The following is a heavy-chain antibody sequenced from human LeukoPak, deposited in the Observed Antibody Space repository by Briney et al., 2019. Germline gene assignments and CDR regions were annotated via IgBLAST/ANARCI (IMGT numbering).Heavy chain of an antibody. Sequence: ASVTVSFKASGYTFTVYYMHWVRQAPGQGLEWMGWINPNSGGTNYAQKFQGRVTMTRDTSISTAYMELSSLRSDDTAVYSCARGWAAAGTDFDYWGQGTLVTVSS. V-gene: IGHV1-2*02. CDR3: ARGWAAAGTDFDY. J-gene: IGHJ4*02. D-gene: IGHD6-13*01. CDR2: INPNSGGT. CDR1: GYTFTVYY.